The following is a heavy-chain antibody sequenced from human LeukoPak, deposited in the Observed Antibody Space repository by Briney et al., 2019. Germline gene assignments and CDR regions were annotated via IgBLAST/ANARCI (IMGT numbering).Heavy chain of an antibody. J-gene: IGHJ4*02. D-gene: IGHD3-22*01. CDR1: GGSFSGYY. CDR3: ARVRGYYDSSGYYDY. CDR2: INHSGST. V-gene: IGHV4-34*01. Sequence: PSETLSLTCAVYGGSFSGYYWSWIRQPPGKGLEWIGEINHSGSTNYNPSLKSRVTISVDTSKNQFSLKLSSVTAADTAVYYCARVRGYYDSSGYYDYWGQGTLVTVSS.